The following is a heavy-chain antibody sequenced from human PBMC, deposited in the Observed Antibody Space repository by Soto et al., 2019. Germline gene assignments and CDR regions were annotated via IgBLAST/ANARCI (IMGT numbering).Heavy chain of an antibody. CDR3: ARDAGGLGY. CDR2: IETDRTST. CDR1: GFTFSNYR. D-gene: IGHD3-10*01. V-gene: IGHV3-74*01. Sequence: EVQLVESGGGLVQPGGSVRLSCVVSGFTFSNYRMHWVRQAPGKGLVWVSRIETDRTSTTYADSVKGRFTISRDNAKKTLYLQMNGLSDEDTATYYCARDAGGLGYWGQGTLVTVSS. J-gene: IGHJ4*02.